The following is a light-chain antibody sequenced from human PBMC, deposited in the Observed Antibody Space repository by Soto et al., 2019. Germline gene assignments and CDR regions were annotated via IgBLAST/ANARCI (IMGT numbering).Light chain of an antibody. CDR1: QSVLYSSNNKNY. CDR2: WAS. V-gene: IGKV4-1*01. Sequence: DFVMTQSPDSLAVSLGERATIHCKSSQSVLYSSNNKNYLAWYQQKPGQPPNLLIYWASTRESGVPDRFSGSGSGTDFTLTISSLQAADVAVYYCQQYYTTPYTFGQGTKLEIK. J-gene: IGKJ2*01. CDR3: QQYYTTPYT.